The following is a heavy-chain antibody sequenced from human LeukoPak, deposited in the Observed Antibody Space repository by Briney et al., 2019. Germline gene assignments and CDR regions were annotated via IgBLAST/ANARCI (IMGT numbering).Heavy chain of an antibody. V-gene: IGHV1-18*01. Sequence: ASVKVSCKASGYTFTSYGISWGGQAPGQGLEWMGWIIAYNGNTNYAQKLQGRVTMTTDTSTSKAYMELRSLRSDDTAVYYCARRGVAIGYFDYWGQGTLVTVSS. J-gene: IGHJ4*02. D-gene: IGHD3-10*01. CDR3: ARRGVAIGYFDY. CDR1: GYTFTSYG. CDR2: IIAYNGNT.